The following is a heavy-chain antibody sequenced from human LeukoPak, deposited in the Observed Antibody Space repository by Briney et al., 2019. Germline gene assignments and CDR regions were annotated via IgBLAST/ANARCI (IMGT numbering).Heavy chain of an antibody. Sequence: ASVKVSCKASGYTFTSYYMHWVRQAPGQELEWMGIINPSGGSTSYAQKFQGRVTMTRDTSTSTVYMELSSLRSEDTAVYYCARDYGDDNWFDPWGQGTLVTVSS. CDR1: GYTFTSYY. D-gene: IGHD4-17*01. V-gene: IGHV1-46*01. CDR2: INPSGGST. CDR3: ARDYGDDNWFDP. J-gene: IGHJ5*02.